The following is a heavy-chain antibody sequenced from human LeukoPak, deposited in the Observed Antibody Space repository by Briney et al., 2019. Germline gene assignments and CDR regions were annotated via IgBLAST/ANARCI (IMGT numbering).Heavy chain of an antibody. CDR1: GYSISSGYY. CDR2: IYHSGST. J-gene: IGHJ4*02. Sequence: SETLSLTCTVSGYSISSGYYWGWIRQPPGKGLEWIGSIYHSGSTYYNPSLKSRVTISVDTSKNQFSLKLSSVTAADTAVYYCARDSSASALHWGQGTLVTVSS. V-gene: IGHV4-38-2*02. CDR3: ARDSSASALH.